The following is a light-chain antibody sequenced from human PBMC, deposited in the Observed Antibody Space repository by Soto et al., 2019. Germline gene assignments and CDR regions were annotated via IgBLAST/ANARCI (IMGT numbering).Light chain of an antibody. J-gene: IGKJ1*01. CDR1: QDVSSSY. CDR2: GTS. Sequence: EIVLTQSPGTLSLSPGERATLSCRASQDVSSSYLAWYQQKLGQAPRLLMYGTSNRATGIPDRFSGSGSGTDFTLTISGLEPEDFAVYYCQQYGSSPGTFGQGTKVAIK. V-gene: IGKV3-20*01. CDR3: QQYGSSPGT.